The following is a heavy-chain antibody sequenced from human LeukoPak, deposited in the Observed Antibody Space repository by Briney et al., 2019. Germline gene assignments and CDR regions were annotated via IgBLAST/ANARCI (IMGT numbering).Heavy chain of an antibody. CDR1: GGSISSSSYY. J-gene: IGHJ3*02. D-gene: IGHD3-9*01. V-gene: IGHV4-39*01. CDR3: ARQVPYYDILTGYYHALDAFDI. CDR2: IYYSGST. Sequence: SETLSLTCTVSGGSISSSSYYWGWIRQPPGKGLEWIGSIYYSGSTYYNPSLKSRVTISVDTSKNQFSLKLSSVTAADTAVYYCARQVPYYDILTGYYHALDAFDIWGQGTMVTVSS.